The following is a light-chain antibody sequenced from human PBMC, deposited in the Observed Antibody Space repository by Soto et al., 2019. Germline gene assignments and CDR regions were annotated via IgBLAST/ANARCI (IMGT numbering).Light chain of an antibody. CDR2: DAS. J-gene: IGKJ1*01. CDR3: QLYSSYSP. Sequence: DIQMPQSPSSLSASVGDRVTITCRASQSISNRLAWYQQKPGKAPKLLIYDASTLESGVPSRFSGGGFGTDFTLIISSLQPDDFATYYCQLYSSYSPFGQGTKVEMK. CDR1: QSISNR. V-gene: IGKV1-5*01.